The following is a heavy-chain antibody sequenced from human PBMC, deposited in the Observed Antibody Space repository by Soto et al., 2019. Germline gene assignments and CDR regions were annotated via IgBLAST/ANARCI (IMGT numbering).Heavy chain of an antibody. J-gene: IGHJ4*02. CDR2: ISAYNGNT. Sequence: EASVKVSCKASGYTFTSYGISWVRQAPGQGLEWMGWISAYNGNTNYAQKLQGRVTMTTDTSTSTAYMELRSLRSDDTAVYYCARARYYDSSGYFLTPFDYWGQGTLVTVSS. CDR3: ARARYYDSSGYFLTPFDY. V-gene: IGHV1-18*04. CDR1: GYTFTSYG. D-gene: IGHD3-22*01.